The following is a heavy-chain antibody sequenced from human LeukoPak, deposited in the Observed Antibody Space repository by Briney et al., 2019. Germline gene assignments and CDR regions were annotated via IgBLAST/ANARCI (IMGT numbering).Heavy chain of an antibody. V-gene: IGHV3-21*01. CDR3: ARDEGYYFDS. CDR2: ISRNSTYI. J-gene: IGHJ4*02. Sequence: KPGGSLILSCAASGFTFSDYIMNWVRQAPGKGLEWVASISRNSTYIHYADSVKGRFTISRDNARNSLFLQMNSLRAEDTAIYYCARDEGYYFDSWGQGTQVTVSS. CDR1: GFTFSDYI.